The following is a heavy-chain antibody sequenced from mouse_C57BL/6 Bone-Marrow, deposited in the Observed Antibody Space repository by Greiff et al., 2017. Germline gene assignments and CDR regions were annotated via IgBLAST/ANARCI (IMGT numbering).Heavy chain of an antibody. J-gene: IGHJ3*01. CDR1: GYTFTDYY. V-gene: IGHV1-76*01. Sequence: VKLMESGAELVRPGASVKLSCKASGYTFTDYYINWVKQRPGQGLEWIARIYPGSGNTYYNEKFKGKATLTAEKSSSTAYMQLSSLTSEGSAVYICARNGAWFAYWGQETLVTVSA. CDR2: IYPGSGNT. CDR3: ARNGAWFAY. D-gene: IGHD1-2*01.